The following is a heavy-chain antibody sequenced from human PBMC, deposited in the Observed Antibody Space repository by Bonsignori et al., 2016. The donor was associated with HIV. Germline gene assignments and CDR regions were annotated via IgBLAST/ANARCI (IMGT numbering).Heavy chain of an antibody. Sequence: GGSLRLSCAASGFTFSSYEMNWVRQAPGKGLEWISYISSSGTTIYNADSVKGRFTISRDNAKNSLYLQMNSLRVEDTAVYFCAREPYFYDFRNYMDVWGKGTTVTVSS. CDR2: ISSSGTTI. V-gene: IGHV3-48*03. D-gene: IGHD3-22*01. CDR1: GFTFSSYE. J-gene: IGHJ6*03. CDR3: AREPYFYDFRNYMDV.